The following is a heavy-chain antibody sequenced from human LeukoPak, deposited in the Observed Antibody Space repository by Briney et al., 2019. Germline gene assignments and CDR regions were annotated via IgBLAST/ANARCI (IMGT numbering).Heavy chain of an antibody. J-gene: IGHJ4*02. CDR3: ARVGIFGVVIGY. V-gene: IGHV3-53*01. Sequence: GGSLRLSCAASGFTVSSNYMSWVRQAPGKGLEWVSAIYSGGSTYYADSLKDRFTISRDNSKNTLYLQMNSMRAEDRAVYYCARVGIFGVVIGYWGQGILVTVSS. D-gene: IGHD3-3*01. CDR2: IYSGGST. CDR1: GFTVSSNY.